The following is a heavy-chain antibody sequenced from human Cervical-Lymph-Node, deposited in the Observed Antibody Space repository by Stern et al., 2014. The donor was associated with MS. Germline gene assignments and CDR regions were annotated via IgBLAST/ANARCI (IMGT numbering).Heavy chain of an antibody. CDR3: ARGGLYYYYSGMDV. Sequence: VQLLESGTEVKKPGSSVKVSCKASGVTFSNSSITWVRQAPGQGLEWMGGIIPLFDSTHYAQMSQGRVTITADESTITSYMELNSLRSEDTAVYYCARGGLYYYYSGMDVWGQGTTVIVSS. J-gene: IGHJ6*02. CDR2: IIPLFDST. V-gene: IGHV1-69*01. CDR1: GVTFSNSS.